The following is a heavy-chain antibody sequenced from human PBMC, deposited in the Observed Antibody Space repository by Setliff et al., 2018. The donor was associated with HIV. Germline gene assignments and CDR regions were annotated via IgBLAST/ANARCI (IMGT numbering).Heavy chain of an antibody. Sequence: PGGSLRLSCAASGFSFRTYAMSWVRQAPGKGLVWVSRVNSDGRSTNYADSVKGRFTMSRDNAKNTLHLQMNSLRAEDTALYYCARGDQTGYYTTYYYYMDLWGKGTTVTVSS. CDR1: GFSFRTYA. CDR3: ARGDQTGYYTTYYYYMDL. D-gene: IGHD3-9*01. J-gene: IGHJ6*03. CDR2: VNSDGRST. V-gene: IGHV3-74*01.